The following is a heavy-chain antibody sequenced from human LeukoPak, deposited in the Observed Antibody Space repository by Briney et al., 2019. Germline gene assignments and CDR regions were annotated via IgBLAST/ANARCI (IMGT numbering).Heavy chain of an antibody. Sequence: GASVKVSCKTSGYTFTDFSIHWVRQAPGQGLEWMGIINPTGGSAGFAQKFQGRVTMTRDMSTSTFYMELSSLRSEGTAVYYCARGHGSGYTNYFDPWGQGTLVTVSS. V-gene: IGHV1-46*01. D-gene: IGHD3-10*01. J-gene: IGHJ5*02. CDR3: ARGHGSGYTNYFDP. CDR1: GYTFTDFS. CDR2: INPTGGSA.